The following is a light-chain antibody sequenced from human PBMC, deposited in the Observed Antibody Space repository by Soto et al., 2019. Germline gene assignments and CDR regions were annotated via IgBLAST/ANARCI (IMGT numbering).Light chain of an antibody. CDR3: SSYFSLNVFDVV. CDR2: DVS. V-gene: IGLV2-14*01. Sequence: QSVLTQPASVSGSPGQSITISCSGLASDVGGYKYVSWYQHHPGKAPKLIIYDVSDRPSGVSSRFSGSKSGNTASLTISGLQAEDEADYYCSSYFSLNVFDVVFGGGTKLTVL. CDR1: ASDVGGYKY. J-gene: IGLJ2*01.